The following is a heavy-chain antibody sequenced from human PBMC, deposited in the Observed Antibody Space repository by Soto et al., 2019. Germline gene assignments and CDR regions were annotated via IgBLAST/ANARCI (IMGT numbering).Heavy chain of an antibody. D-gene: IGHD3-22*01. CDR1: GGTCSIYA. Sequence: SVKVSCKASGGTCSIYAISGVRQAPLQGLEWMGGIIPIFGTANYAQKFQGRVTITADESTSTAYMELSSLRSEDTAVYYCARDRDDSSGYYRYNWFDPWGQGTLVTVSS. CDR2: IIPIFGTA. V-gene: IGHV1-69*13. J-gene: IGHJ5*02. CDR3: ARDRDDSSGYYRYNWFDP.